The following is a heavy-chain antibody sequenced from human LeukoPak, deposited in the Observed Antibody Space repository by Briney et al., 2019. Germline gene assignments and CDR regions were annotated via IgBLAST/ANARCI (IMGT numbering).Heavy chain of an antibody. D-gene: IGHD5-12*01. CDR2: ISSSSSYI. CDR1: GFTFSSYT. CDR3: ARVREYDYPVYLPDY. V-gene: IGHV3-21*01. Sequence: PGGSLRLSCAASGFTFSSYTMNWVRQAPGKGLEWVSSISSSSSYIYYADSVKGRFTISRDDAKNSLYLQMNSLRAEDTAVYYCARVREYDYPVYLPDYWGQGTLVTVSS. J-gene: IGHJ4*02.